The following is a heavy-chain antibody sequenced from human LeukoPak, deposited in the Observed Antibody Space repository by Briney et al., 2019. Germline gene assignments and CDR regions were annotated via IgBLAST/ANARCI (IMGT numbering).Heavy chain of an antibody. D-gene: IGHD3-22*01. Sequence: PGGSLRLSCAASGFTFSSYAMSWVRQAPGKGLEWVSAISGSGGSTYCADSVKGRFTISRDNSKNTLYLQMNSLRAEDTAVYYCAKSSYYDSSGYYREYYFDYWGQGTLVTVSS. CDR1: GFTFSSYA. V-gene: IGHV3-23*01. J-gene: IGHJ4*02. CDR3: AKSSYYDSSGYYREYYFDY. CDR2: ISGSGGST.